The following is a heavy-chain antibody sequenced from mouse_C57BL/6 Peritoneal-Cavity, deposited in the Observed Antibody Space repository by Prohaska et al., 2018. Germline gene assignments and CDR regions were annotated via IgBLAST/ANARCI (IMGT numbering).Heavy chain of an antibody. CDR2: IDPSDSYT. D-gene: IGHD2-1*01. Sequence: QVQLQQPGAELVMPGASVKLSCKASGYTFTCYWMHWVKQRPGQGLEWIGEIDPSDSYTNYNQKFKGKATLTGDKSSSTAYMQLSSLTSEDSAVYYCARGGYYGNPYWYFDVWGTGTTVTVSS. J-gene: IGHJ1*03. CDR3: ARGGYYGNPYWYFDV. CDR1: GYTFTCYW. V-gene: IGHV1-69*01.